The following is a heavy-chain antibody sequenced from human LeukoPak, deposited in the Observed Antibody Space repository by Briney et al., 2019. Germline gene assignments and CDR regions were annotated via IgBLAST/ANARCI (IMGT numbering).Heavy chain of an antibody. Sequence: PSETLSLTCAVYGGSFSGYYWSWIRQPPGKGLEWIGEINHSGSTNYNPSLKSRVTISVGTSKNQFSLKLSSVTAADTAVYYCARGSHSSGWTDFDYWGQGTLVTVSS. D-gene: IGHD6-19*01. CDR2: INHSGST. V-gene: IGHV4-34*01. J-gene: IGHJ4*02. CDR3: ARGSHSSGWTDFDY. CDR1: GGSFSGYY.